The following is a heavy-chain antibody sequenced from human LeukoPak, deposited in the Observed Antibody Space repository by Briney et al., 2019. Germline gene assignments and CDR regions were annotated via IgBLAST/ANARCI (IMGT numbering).Heavy chain of an antibody. CDR1: GFTVSSNY. V-gene: IGHV3-66*01. Sequence: GGSLRLSCAASGFTVSSNYMSWVRQAPGKGLEWVSVIYAGGSTYYAESVNGRFTISKDNSKNTLYLQMNSLRAEDTAVYYCARGNGYYSRIYFDYWGQGTLVTVSS. J-gene: IGHJ4*02. D-gene: IGHD3-22*01. CDR2: IYAGGST. CDR3: ARGNGYYSRIYFDY.